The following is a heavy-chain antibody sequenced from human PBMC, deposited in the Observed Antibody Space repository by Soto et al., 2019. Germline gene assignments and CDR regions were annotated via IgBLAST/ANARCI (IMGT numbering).Heavy chain of an antibody. CDR3: ATGSPYYYGSGGMWDS. D-gene: IGHD3-10*01. J-gene: IGHJ4*02. V-gene: IGHV4-4*02. CDR1: GGSMSSPNW. Sequence: QVRLQESGPGLVKPSGTLSLTCLVSGGSMSSPNWWTWVRQAPVKGLEWIAESHHSGATNYSPSLKSRAVISIDKSNNQFSLQLTSVTAADTAVYYCATGSPYYYGSGGMWDSWGRGALVTVSS. CDR2: SHHSGAT.